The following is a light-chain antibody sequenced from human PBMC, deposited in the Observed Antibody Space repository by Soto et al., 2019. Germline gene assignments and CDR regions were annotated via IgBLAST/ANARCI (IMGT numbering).Light chain of an antibody. CDR1: QSVLYSSINKNY. CDR3: QQYFSAPFT. Sequence: DIVMTQPPDSLAVSLGERATINCKSSQSVLYSSINKNYLAWYQQKPGQPPRLLIYWASGRESGVPDRFSGSGSGTDFTLTISSLQAEDVAVYYCQQYFSAPFTFGPGTKVDIK. J-gene: IGKJ3*01. V-gene: IGKV4-1*01. CDR2: WAS.